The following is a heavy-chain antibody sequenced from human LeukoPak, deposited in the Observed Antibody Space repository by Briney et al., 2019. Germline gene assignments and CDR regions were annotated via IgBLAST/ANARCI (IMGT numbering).Heavy chain of an antibody. CDR1: CGYIKCGGFY. CDR3: ARCEQCFCDF. D-gene: IGHD3-16*01. Sequence: SETLSLTYSVPCGYIKCGGFYWTWIRQHPGKGLEWIGYIYYSGTTYYNPSLKSRLTISVDTSKNQFSLKLSSVTAADTAVYYRARCEQCFCDFWGQGTLVTVSS. CDR2: IYYSGTT. J-gene: IGHJ4*02. V-gene: IGHV4-31*03.